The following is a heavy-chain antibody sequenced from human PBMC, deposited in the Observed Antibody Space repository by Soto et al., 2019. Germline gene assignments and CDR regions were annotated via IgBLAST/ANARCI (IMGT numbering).Heavy chain of an antibody. CDR3: ARVRWGRPGAFDY. V-gene: IGHV3-33*01. J-gene: IGHJ4*02. CDR2: IWYDGSNK. D-gene: IGHD6-6*01. CDR1: GFTFSSYG. Sequence: GGSLRLSCAASGFTFSSYGMHWVRQAPGKGLEWVAVIWYDGSNKYYADSVKGRFTISRDNSKNTLYLQMNSLRAEDTAVYYCARVRWGRPGAFDYWGQGTLVTVSS.